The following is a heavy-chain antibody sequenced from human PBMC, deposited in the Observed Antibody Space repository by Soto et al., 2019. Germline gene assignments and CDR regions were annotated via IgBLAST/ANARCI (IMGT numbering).Heavy chain of an antibody. J-gene: IGHJ1*01. Sequence: ASVKVSCKASGYTFTSYYMHWVRQAPGQGLEWMGIINPSGGSTSYAQKFQGRVTMTRDTSTSTVYMELSSLRSEDTAVYYCARASRLVDAAEYFQQWGQGTLVTVSS. CDR2: INPSGGST. D-gene: IGHD6-6*01. CDR3: ARASRLVDAAEYFQQ. CDR1: GYTFTSYY. V-gene: IGHV1-46*03.